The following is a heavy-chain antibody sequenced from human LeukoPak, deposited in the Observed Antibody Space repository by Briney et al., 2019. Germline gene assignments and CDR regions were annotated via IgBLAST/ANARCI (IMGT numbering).Heavy chain of an antibody. CDR3: AKDWRVVSSGWYFDY. D-gene: IGHD6-19*01. Sequence: GALRLSCAASGFTFSSYGMHWVRQAPGKGLEWVAFIRYDGSNKYYADSVKGRFTISRDNSKNTLYLQMNSLRAEDTAVYYCAKDWRVVSSGWYFDYWGQGTLVTVSS. V-gene: IGHV3-30*02. J-gene: IGHJ4*02. CDR2: IRYDGSNK. CDR1: GFTFSSYG.